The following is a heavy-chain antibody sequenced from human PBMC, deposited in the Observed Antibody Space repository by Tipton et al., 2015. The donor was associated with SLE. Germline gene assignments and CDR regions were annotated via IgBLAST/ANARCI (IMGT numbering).Heavy chain of an antibody. CDR1: GFTFSSYS. J-gene: IGHJ4*02. Sequence: GSLRLSCAASGFTFSSYSIHWVRQALGKGLEWVANINEDGSARYYVDSVKGRFTISRDNAQNSLYLQMNSLRVDDTAVYYCARSPYYFDYWGQGTLVTVSS. CDR3: ARSPYYFDY. CDR2: INEDGSAR. V-gene: IGHV3-7*01.